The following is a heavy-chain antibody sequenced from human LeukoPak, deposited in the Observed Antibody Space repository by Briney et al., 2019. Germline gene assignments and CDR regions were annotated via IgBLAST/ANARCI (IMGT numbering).Heavy chain of an antibody. D-gene: IGHD1-1*01. J-gene: IGHJ5*02. CDR1: GFTFSSYA. V-gene: IGHV3-23*01. CDR3: AKTTVSDSFPYWFDP. Sequence: GGSLRLSCAASGFTFSSYAMSWVRQAPGKGLEWVSAISGSGGSTYYADSVKGRFTISRDNSKNTLYLQMNSLRAEDTAVYYCAKTTVSDSFPYWFDPWGQGTLVTVSS. CDR2: ISGSGGST.